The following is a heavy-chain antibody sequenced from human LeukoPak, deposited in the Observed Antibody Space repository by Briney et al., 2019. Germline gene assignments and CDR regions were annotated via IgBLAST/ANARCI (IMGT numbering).Heavy chain of an antibody. CDR2: IYYRGNT. CDR3: ARTNYDVLTGYYNVKYFDY. CDR1: GGSISSGSYY. V-gene: IGHV4-31*11. D-gene: IGHD3-9*01. J-gene: IGHJ4*02. Sequence: PSGTLSLTCAVSGGSISSGSYYWSWIRQHPGKGLEWIGYIYYRGNTYYNPSLKSRVTISVDTSKNQFSLKLSSVTAADTAVYYCARTNYDVLTGYYNVKYFDYWGQGTLVTVSS.